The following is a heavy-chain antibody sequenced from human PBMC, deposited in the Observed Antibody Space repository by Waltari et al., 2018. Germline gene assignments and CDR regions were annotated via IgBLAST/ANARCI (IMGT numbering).Heavy chain of an antibody. D-gene: IGHD3-22*01. J-gene: IGHJ4*02. CDR2: ISSSSSYT. CDR1: GFPFSYYY. CDR3: ARDRDSSGLD. V-gene: IGHV3-11*06. Sequence: QVQLVASGGGLVKPGGSLSLSCAASGFPFSYYYMSWIRQAPGKGMEWVSYISSSSSYTNYADSVKGRFTISRDNAKNSLYLQMNSLRAEDTAVYYCARDRDSSGLDWGQGTLVTVSS.